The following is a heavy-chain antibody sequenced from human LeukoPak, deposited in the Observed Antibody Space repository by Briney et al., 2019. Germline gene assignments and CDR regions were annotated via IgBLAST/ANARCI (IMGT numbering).Heavy chain of an antibody. CDR3: AKDPGDSVRGY. CDR2: IYNDGRKQ. D-gene: IGHD1-26*01. V-gene: IGHV3-30*02. J-gene: IGHJ6*04. CDR1: GFTFSSYA. Sequence: GGSLRLSCAASGFTFSSYAMSWVRQAPGKGLEWVSFIYNDGRKQYYADSLKGRFTISRDNSKNMLYLQVNSVTADDTAVYYCAKDPGDSVRGYWGKGTTVIVSS.